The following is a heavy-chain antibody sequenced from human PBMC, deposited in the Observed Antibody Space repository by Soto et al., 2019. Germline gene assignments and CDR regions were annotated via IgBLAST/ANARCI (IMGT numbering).Heavy chain of an antibody. V-gene: IGHV4-30-4*01. CDR1: GASLSSGEHY. D-gene: IGHD3-9*01. CDR2: IYFDGNA. CDR3: AGPSLDFDLCS. Sequence: SETLSLTCSVSGASLSSGEHYWNWIRQPPGKGLEWIGYIYFDGNAYYHPSLKSRVTISMDMSKNQFSLRMTSVTAADTAVYYCAGPSLDFDLCSWGQGTLVTVSS. J-gene: IGHJ5*02.